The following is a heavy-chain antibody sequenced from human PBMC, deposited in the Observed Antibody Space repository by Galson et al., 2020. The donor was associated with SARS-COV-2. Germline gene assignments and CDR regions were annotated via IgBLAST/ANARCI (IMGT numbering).Heavy chain of an antibody. V-gene: IGHV3-30*03. Sequence: GGSLRLSCAAPGFTFSSYGMHWVRQAPGKGLEWVAVISYDGSNKYYADSVKGRFTISRDNSKNTLYLQMNSLRAEDTAVYYCAACIVGATKREYYYYYGMDVWGQGTTVTVSS. CDR3: AACIVGATKREYYYYYGMDV. CDR1: GFTFSSYG. D-gene: IGHD1-26*01. CDR2: ISYDGSNK. J-gene: IGHJ6*02.